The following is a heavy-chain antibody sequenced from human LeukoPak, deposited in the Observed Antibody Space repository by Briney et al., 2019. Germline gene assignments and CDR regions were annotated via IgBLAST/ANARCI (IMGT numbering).Heavy chain of an antibody. Sequence: PSETLSLTCTVSGGSISSYYWSWIRQPPGKGLEWIGYIYYSGTTNYNPSLKSRVTISVDTSKNQFSLKLSSVTAADTAVYYCARSYYGSGSYYSFAYWGQGTLVTVSS. D-gene: IGHD3-10*01. J-gene: IGHJ4*02. CDR1: GGSISSYY. CDR3: ARSYYGSGSYYSFAY. V-gene: IGHV4-59*01. CDR2: IYYSGTT.